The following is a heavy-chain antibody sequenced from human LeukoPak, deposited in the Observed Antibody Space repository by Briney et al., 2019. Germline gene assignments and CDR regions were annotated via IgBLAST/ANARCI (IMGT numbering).Heavy chain of an antibody. CDR3: AKQLGYCSDGSCYFDY. J-gene: IGHJ4*02. CDR1: GFSFKNAW. Sequence: GGSLRLSCAASGFSFKNAWMSWVRQAPGKGLEWVSAISTSGDSTYDKDSVKGRFTISRDNSKNTLYLQMNSLRAEDTAVYYCAKQLGYCSDGSCYFDYWGQGALVTVSS. CDR2: ISTSGDST. V-gene: IGHV3-23*01. D-gene: IGHD2-15*01.